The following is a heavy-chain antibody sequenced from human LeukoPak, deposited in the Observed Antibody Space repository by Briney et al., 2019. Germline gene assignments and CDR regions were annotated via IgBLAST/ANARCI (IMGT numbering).Heavy chain of an antibody. J-gene: IGHJ4*02. D-gene: IGHD6-19*01. Sequence: GASVKVSCKASGYTFTSYAMHWVRQAPGQGLEWMGWTDTNTVNPTYAQGFTGRFVFSLDTSVSTAYLQISSLKAEDTAVYYCARDGQWPLTAWGQGTLVTVSS. CDR1: GYTFTSYA. CDR3: ARDGQWPLTA. CDR2: TDTNTVNP. V-gene: IGHV7-4-1*02.